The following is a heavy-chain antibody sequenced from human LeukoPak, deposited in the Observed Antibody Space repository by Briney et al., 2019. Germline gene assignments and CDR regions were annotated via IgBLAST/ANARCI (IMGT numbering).Heavy chain of an antibody. CDR2: INHSGST. D-gene: IGHD3-10*01. CDR3: ARGLELLWFGELGY. CDR1: GGSFSGYY. J-gene: IGHJ4*02. V-gene: IGHV4-34*01. Sequence: SETLSLTCAVYGGSFSGYYWSWIRQPPGKGREWVGEINHSGSTNYNPSLKSRVTISVDTSKNQFSLKLSSVTAADTAVYYCARGLELLWFGELGYWGQGTLVTVSS.